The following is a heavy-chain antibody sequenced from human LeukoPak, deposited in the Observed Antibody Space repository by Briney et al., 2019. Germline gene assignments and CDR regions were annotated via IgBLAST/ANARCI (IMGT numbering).Heavy chain of an antibody. V-gene: IGHV4-4*07. CDR3: ARLSSTNSYYYYMDV. J-gene: IGHJ6*03. Sequence: SETLSLTCTVSGGSTSSHYWSWIRQPAGKGLEWIGRIYTSGSTNYSPSLKSRVTMSVDMSKNQFSLKLSSVTAADTAVYYCARLSSTNSYYYYMDVWGNGTTVTVSS. CDR2: IYTSGST. D-gene: IGHD2-2*01. CDR1: GGSTSSHY.